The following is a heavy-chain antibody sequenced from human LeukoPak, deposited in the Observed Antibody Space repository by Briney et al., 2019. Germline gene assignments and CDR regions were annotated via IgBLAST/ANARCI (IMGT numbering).Heavy chain of an antibody. Sequence: GESLKISCKGSGYSFTSYWIGWVRQMPGKGLEWMGIIYPGDSDTRYSPSFQGQVTISADKSISTAYLQWSSLKASDTAMYYCARSRDSGSYYPPYYYYYYMDVWGKGTTVTISS. V-gene: IGHV5-51*01. CDR1: GYSFTSYW. J-gene: IGHJ6*03. CDR2: IYPGDSDT. CDR3: ARSRDSGSYYPPYYYYYYMDV. D-gene: IGHD1-26*01.